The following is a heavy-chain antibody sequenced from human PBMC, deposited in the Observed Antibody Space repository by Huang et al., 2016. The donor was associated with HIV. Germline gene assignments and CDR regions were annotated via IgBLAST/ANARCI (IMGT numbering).Heavy chain of an antibody. D-gene: IGHD3-10*01. CDR3: AKDHLMVRGVIMD. CDR1: GFRVRSYT. CDR2: ISLDGNSK. Sequence: QVHLVESGGGVVQPGRSLRLSCAASGFRVRSYTMHWFRQAPGKGLGWVAGISLDGNSKNYADSVKGRFTVSRDSSKNTLYLQLNSLRPEDTAVYYCAKDHLMVRGVIMDWGQGALVTVSS. J-gene: IGHJ4*02. V-gene: IGHV3-30*18.